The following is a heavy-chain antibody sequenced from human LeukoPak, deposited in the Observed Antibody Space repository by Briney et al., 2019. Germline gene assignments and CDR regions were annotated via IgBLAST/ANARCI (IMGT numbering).Heavy chain of an antibody. CDR3: AGGDNGDHEGFDY. CDR1: GFTFSSYS. D-gene: IGHD4-17*01. V-gene: IGHV3-48*04. J-gene: IGHJ4*02. Sequence: GGSLRLSCAASGFTFSSYSMNWVRQAPGKGLEWVSYISSSSSTIYYADSVKGRFTIFRDNAKNSLYLQMNSLRAEDTAVYYCAGGDNGDHEGFDYWGQGTLVTVSS. CDR2: ISSSSSTI.